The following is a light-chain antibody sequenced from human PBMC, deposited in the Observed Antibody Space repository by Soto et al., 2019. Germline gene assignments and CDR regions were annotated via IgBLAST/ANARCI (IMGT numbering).Light chain of an antibody. CDR3: RQSYTTASIT. V-gene: IGKV1-39*01. Sequence: DIQMTQSPSSLSASVGDRVTMTCRASQSISRNLNCYQHKPGKAPKLLIYAASSLQNGVPSRCSGGGSGTEFTLSISSLQPEDFGTYYCRQSYTTASITFGQGKRLEIK. CDR1: QSISRN. CDR2: AAS. J-gene: IGKJ5*01.